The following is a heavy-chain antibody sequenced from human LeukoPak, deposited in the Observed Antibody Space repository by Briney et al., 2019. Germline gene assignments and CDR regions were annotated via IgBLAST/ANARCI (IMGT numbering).Heavy chain of an antibody. D-gene: IGHD6-13*01. J-gene: IGHJ5*02. CDR3: ARYLYSSSSGGWFDP. CDR1: GFTFSSYS. CDR2: ISSSSGYI. V-gene: IGHV3-21*01. Sequence: PGGSLRLSCAASGFTFSSYSMNWVRQAPGKGLEWVSSISSSSGYIYYADSVKGRFTISRDNAKNSLYLQMNSLRAEDTAVYYCARYLYSSSSGGWFDPWGQGTLVTVSS.